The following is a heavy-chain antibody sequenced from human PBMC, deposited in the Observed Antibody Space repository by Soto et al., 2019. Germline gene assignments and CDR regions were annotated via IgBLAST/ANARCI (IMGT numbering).Heavy chain of an antibody. CDR2: ISPLGDYT. CDR1: AFTFSDFA. J-gene: IGHJ4*02. V-gene: IGHV3-23*01. D-gene: IGHD1-26*01. Sequence: GGSLRLSCAASAFTFSDFAMTWVRQTPGKGLEWVSSISPLGDYTYYADSVKGRFTCSRDNSKNTLYLQMSSLRVEDTATCYCAKQGNGATTGEANSFVYWGRRIVVTVSS. CDR3: AKQGNGATTGEANSFVY.